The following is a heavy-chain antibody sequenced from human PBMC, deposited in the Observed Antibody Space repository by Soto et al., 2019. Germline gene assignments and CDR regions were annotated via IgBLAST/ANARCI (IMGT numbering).Heavy chain of an antibody. J-gene: IGHJ4*02. CDR1: GGSMRDYY. CDR2: IYYSGNT. CDR3: ARQLGLWQPLDY. Sequence: PSETLSLTCSVSGGSMRDYYWSWIRQSPGKGPEWIGYIYYSGNTNYNPSLKGRVTISVDMPKSLFSLKLNSVTAADTAVYYCARQLGLWQPLDYWGRGTLVTVSS. D-gene: IGHD1-1*01. V-gene: IGHV4-59*01.